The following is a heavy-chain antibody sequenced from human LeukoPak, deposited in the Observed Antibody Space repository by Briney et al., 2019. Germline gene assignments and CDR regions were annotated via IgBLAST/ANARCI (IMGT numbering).Heavy chain of an antibody. Sequence: GGSLRLSCAASGFTFSSYAMSWVRQAPGKGLEWVSAISGSGGSTYYADSVKGRFTISRDNAKNSLYLQMNSLRAEDTAVYYCARVRGGRALSQVLYYYYMDVWGKGTTVTVSS. J-gene: IGHJ6*03. V-gene: IGHV3-23*01. CDR2: ISGSGGST. CDR1: GFTFSSYA. D-gene: IGHD2-15*01. CDR3: ARVRGGRALSQVLYYYYMDV.